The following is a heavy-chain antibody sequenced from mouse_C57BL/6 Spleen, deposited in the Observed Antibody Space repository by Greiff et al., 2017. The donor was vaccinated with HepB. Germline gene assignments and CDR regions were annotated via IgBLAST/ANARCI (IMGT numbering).Heavy chain of an antibody. CDR3: ARNDGYKYYFDY. J-gene: IGHJ2*01. V-gene: IGHV1-69*01. CDR2: IDPSDSYT. CDR1: GYTFTSYW. Sequence: QVHVKQPGAELVMPGASVKLSCKASGYTFTSYWMHWVKQRPGQGLEWIGEIDPSDSYTNYNQKFKGKSTLTVDKSSSTAYMQLSSLTSEDSAVYYCARNDGYKYYFDYWGQGTTLTVSS. D-gene: IGHD2-3*01.